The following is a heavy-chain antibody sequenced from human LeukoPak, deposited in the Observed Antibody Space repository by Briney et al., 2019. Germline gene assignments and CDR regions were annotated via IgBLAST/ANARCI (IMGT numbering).Heavy chain of an antibody. CDR3: ATDRTGDMGGYAFDI. CDR2: FDPEDCET. D-gene: IGHD7-27*01. Sequence: ASVKVSYKLSGYTLTELSMHWVRQAPGKGLEWMGGFDPEDCETIYAQKFQGRVTMTEKTSKDTAYMELSSLRSEDTAVYYCATDRTGDMGGYAFDIWGQGTMVTVSS. CDR1: GYTLTELS. V-gene: IGHV1-24*01. J-gene: IGHJ3*02.